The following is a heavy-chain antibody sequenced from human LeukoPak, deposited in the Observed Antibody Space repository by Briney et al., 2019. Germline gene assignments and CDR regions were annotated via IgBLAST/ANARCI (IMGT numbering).Heavy chain of an antibody. V-gene: IGHV3-23*01. CDR3: AARKVRGVWFYLDY. D-gene: IGHD3-10*01. Sequence: GGSLRLSCAASGFTVSAYAMAWVRQASGKGLEWVSTIYDDNTYYADSVKGRFAISTDNSKNTLYLQMNSLRVEDTAVYFCAARKVRGVWFYLDYWGQGTLVTVSS. J-gene: IGHJ4*02. CDR2: IYDDNT. CDR1: GFTVSAYA.